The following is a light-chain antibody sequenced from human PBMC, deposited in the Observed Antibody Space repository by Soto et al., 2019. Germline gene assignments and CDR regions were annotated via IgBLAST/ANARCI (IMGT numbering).Light chain of an antibody. Sequence: QSALTQPRSVSGSPGQSVTISCTGNSSDVGGYNYVSWYQQYPGKAPKLMIYDVSKRPSGVPDRFSGSKSGNTASLTISGLQAEDEADYYCCSYAGSYTLVFGGGTKVTDL. CDR2: DVS. CDR1: SSDVGGYNY. J-gene: IGLJ2*01. V-gene: IGLV2-11*01. CDR3: CSYAGSYTLV.